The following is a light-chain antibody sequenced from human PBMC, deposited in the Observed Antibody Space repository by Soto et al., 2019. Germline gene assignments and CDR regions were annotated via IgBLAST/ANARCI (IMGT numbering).Light chain of an antibody. CDR2: EVT. V-gene: IGLV2-14*01. J-gene: IGLJ1*01. CDR1: SSDVGAYDY. CDR3: SSYTRSSTYV. Sequence: SALTQPASVSASPGQSIAISCSGTSSDVGAYDYVSWYQHHPVKAPKLIIYEVTYRPSGVSNPFSASKSGNTASLTISVLHAEYEADYYCSSYTRSSTYVFGTGTKVTVL.